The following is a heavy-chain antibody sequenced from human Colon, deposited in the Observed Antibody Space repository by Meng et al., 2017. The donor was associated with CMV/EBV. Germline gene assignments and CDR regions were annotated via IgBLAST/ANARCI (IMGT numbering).Heavy chain of an antibody. V-gene: IGHV3-33*01. CDR1: GFTFSSYG. D-gene: IGHD3-22*01. J-gene: IGHJ3*02. CDR2: IWYDGSNK. Sequence: GESLKISCAASGFTFSSYGMHWVRQAPGKGLEWVAVIWYDGSNKYYADSVKGRFTISRDNSKNTLYLQMNSLRAGDTAVYYCARGGGLYDSSGYGAFDIWGQGTMVTVSS. CDR3: ARGGGLYDSSGYGAFDI.